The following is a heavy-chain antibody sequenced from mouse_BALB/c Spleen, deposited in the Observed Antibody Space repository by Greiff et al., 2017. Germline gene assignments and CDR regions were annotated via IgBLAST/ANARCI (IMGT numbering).Heavy chain of an antibody. CDR3: ARLTTDYFDY. CDR1: GFTFSSYG. V-gene: IGHV5-6*01. D-gene: IGHD1-1*01. J-gene: IGHJ2*01. CDR2: ISSGGSYT. Sequence: EVHLVESGGDLVKPGGSLKLSCAASGFTFSSYGMSWVRQTPDKRLEWVATISSGGSYTYYPDSVKGRFTISRDNAKNTLYLQMSSLKSEDTAMYYCARLTTDYFDYWGQGTTLTVSS.